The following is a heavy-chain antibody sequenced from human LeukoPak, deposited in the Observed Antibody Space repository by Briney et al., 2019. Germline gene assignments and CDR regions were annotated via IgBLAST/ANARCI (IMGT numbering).Heavy chain of an antibody. CDR1: GGSISSGSYY. CDR3: VRGRPQLFDY. CDR2: IYTSGST. V-gene: IGHV4-61*02. Sequence: SQTLSLTCTVSGGSISSGSYYWSWIRQPAGKGLEWIGRIYTSGSTNYNPSLKSRVTISVDTSKNQFSLKLSSVTAADTAVYYCVRGRPQLFDYWGQGTLVTVSS. D-gene: IGHD2-2*01. J-gene: IGHJ4*02.